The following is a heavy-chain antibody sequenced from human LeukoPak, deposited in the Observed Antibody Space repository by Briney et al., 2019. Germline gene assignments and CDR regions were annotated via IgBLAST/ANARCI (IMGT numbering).Heavy chain of an antibody. D-gene: IGHD3-22*01. CDR3: ARTYYYDSSGYQRPNWFDP. CDR2: INSSSSYI. J-gene: IGHJ5*02. V-gene: IGHV3-21*01. Sequence: GGSLRLSCAASGFTFKSSAMSWVRQAPGRGLEWVSSINSSSSYIYYADSVKGRFTISRDNAKNSLYLQMNSLRAEDTAVYYCARTYYYDSSGYQRPNWFDPWGQGTLVTVSS. CDR1: GFTFKSSA.